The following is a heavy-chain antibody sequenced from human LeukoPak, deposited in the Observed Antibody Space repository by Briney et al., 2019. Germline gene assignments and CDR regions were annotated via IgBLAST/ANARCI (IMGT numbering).Heavy chain of an antibody. V-gene: IGHV3-23*01. Sequence: GGSLRLSCAASGFTFSDYYMSWIRQAPGEGLEWVSAISGSGGSTYYADSVKGRFTISRDNSKNTLYLQMNSLRAEDTAVYYCAKASYYYDSSGYYYFDYWGQGTLVTVSS. CDR3: AKASYYYDSSGYYYFDY. CDR1: GFTFSDYY. J-gene: IGHJ4*02. CDR2: ISGSGGST. D-gene: IGHD3-22*01.